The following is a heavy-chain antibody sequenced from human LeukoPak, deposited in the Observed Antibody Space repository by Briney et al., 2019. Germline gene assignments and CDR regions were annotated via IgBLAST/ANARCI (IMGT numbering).Heavy chain of an antibody. Sequence: GGSLRLSCAASGFSVGNYYMSWVRQAPGKGLEWVSIIYSSGSTYYPDSVKGRFTISRDNSKNTLYFQMISLRHEDTAVYYCAKDLSVLWFGESSWGQGTLVTVSS. J-gene: IGHJ4*02. D-gene: IGHD3-10*01. CDR1: GFSVGNYY. V-gene: IGHV3-53*01. CDR2: IYSSGST. CDR3: AKDLSVLWFGESS.